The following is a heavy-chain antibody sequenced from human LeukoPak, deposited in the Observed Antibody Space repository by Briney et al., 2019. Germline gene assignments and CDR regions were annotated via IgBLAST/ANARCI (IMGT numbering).Heavy chain of an antibody. CDR2: ISSSSSYI. CDR1: GFTFSSYS. D-gene: IGHD3-16*01. Sequence: GGSLSLSCAASGFTFSSYSMNWVRQAPGKGLEWVSSISSSSSYIYYADSVKGRFTISRDNAKNSLYLQMNSLRAEDTAVYYCAREGGYDYVWGSYTVTHFDYWGQGTLVTVSS. V-gene: IGHV3-21*01. CDR3: AREGGYDYVWGSYTVTHFDY. J-gene: IGHJ4*02.